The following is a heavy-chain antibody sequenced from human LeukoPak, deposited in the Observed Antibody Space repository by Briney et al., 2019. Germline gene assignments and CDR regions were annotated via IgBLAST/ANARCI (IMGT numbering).Heavy chain of an antibody. CDR3: VRDLGGRSGH. V-gene: IGHV3-74*01. J-gene: IGHJ4*02. Sequence: GGSLRLSCAASGFTFSSNWMHWVRQAPGKGLVWVSRINEDGSTTNYADSVKGRSTIFRDNARNTLYLQMNSLRAEDTAVYYCVRDLGGRSGHWGQGTLVTVSS. D-gene: IGHD1-26*01. CDR1: GFTFSSNW. CDR2: INEDGSTT.